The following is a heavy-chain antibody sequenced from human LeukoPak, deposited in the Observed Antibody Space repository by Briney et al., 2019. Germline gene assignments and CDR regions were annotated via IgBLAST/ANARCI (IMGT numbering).Heavy chain of an antibody. Sequence: ASVKVSCKASGYTFTGYYMHWVRQAPGQGLEWMGWINPNSGDTKFAREFQGRVTMTRDTSISTAYMGLSRLRSDDTAVYYCGTQRGSYLWGTDFDYWGQGTLVTVSS. CDR1: GYTFTGYY. CDR2: INPNSGDT. D-gene: IGHD3-16*01. J-gene: IGHJ4*02. V-gene: IGHV1-2*02. CDR3: GTQRGSYLWGTDFDY.